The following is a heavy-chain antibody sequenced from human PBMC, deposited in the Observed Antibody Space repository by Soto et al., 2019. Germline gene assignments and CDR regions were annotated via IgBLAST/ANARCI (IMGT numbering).Heavy chain of an antibody. J-gene: IGHJ4*02. CDR1: GGSISSGDYY. Sequence: PSETLSLTCTVSGGSISSGDYYWSWIRQSPGKGLEWIGYIYYSGSTYYNPSLKSLFTISVDTSKNQFSLKLSSVTAADTAVYYCARVDYYDSSGQYYFDYWGQGALVTVS. V-gene: IGHV4-30-4*01. D-gene: IGHD3-22*01. CDR3: ARVDYYDSSGQYYFDY. CDR2: IYYSGST.